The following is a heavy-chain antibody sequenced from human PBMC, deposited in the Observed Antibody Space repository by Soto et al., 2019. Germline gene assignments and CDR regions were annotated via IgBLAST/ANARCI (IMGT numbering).Heavy chain of an antibody. J-gene: IGHJ3*02. V-gene: IGHV3-30*18. D-gene: IGHD3-9*01. Sequence: PGGSLRLSCAASGFTFSSYGMHWVRQAPGKGLEWVAVISYDGSNKYYADSVKGRFTISRDNSKNTLYLQMNSLRAEDTAVYYCAKSPAGYYSLVIWGQGTMVTVSS. CDR1: GFTFSSYG. CDR2: ISYDGSNK. CDR3: AKSPAGYYSLVI.